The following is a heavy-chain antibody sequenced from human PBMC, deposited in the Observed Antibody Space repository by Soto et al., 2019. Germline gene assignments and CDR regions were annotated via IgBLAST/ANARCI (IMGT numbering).Heavy chain of an antibody. V-gene: IGHV4-31*03. J-gene: IGHJ4*02. CDR1: GGSISSGGYY. D-gene: IGHD2-21*02. CDR3: ARVFGDHVRYFDY. Sequence: PSETLSLTCTVSGGSISSGGYYWSWIRQHPGKGLEWIGYIYYSGSAYYNPSLKSRVTVSVDTSKNQFSLNLSSVTAADTAVYYCARVFGDHVRYFDYWGQGTLVTVSS. CDR2: IYYSGSA.